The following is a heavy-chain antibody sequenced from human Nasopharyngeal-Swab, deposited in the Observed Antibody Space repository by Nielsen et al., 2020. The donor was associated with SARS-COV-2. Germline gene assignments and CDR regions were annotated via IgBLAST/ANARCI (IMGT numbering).Heavy chain of an antibody. Sequence: GEPLKISCAASGFTFSSYWMSWVRQAPGKGLEWVANIKQDGSEKYYVDSVKGRFTISRDNAKNSLYLQMNSLRAEDTAVYYCARDWSAVAPYYYGMDVWGQGTTVTVSS. CDR3: ARDWSAVAPYYYGMDV. CDR2: IKQDGSEK. D-gene: IGHD6-19*01. V-gene: IGHV3-7*01. J-gene: IGHJ6*02. CDR1: GFTFSSYW.